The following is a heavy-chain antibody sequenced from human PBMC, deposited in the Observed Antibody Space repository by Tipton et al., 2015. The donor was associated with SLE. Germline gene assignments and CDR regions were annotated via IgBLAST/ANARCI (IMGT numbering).Heavy chain of an antibody. V-gene: IGHV4-39*07. CDR3: ARPMGSY. Sequence: TLSLTCTVSGGSMSSSDCYWGWVRQSPGRGLEWIGGRCYTGSTYYNPSLESRVTMSVDASKNQFSLRLSSVTAADTAIYYCARPMGSYWGPGTLVTVPS. J-gene: IGHJ4*02. CDR2: RCYTGST. D-gene: IGHD3-10*01. CDR1: GGSMSSSDCY.